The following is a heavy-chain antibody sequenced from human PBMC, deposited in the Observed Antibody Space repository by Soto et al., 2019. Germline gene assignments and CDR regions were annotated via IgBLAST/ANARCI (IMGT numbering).Heavy chain of an antibody. J-gene: IGHJ6*02. D-gene: IGHD1-26*01. CDR2: ISSSSSTR. CDR3: ASPAPVWAWYNCMDV. V-gene: IGHV3-48*02. CDR1: GFSFSTYS. Sequence: GGSLRLSCAASGFSFSTYSMNWVRQAPGKGLEWVSDISSSSSTRYYADYVKGRFTISRDTAKNSMYLQMNSQRDKETAMYNCASPAPVWAWYNCMDVWGQGTWVTVSS.